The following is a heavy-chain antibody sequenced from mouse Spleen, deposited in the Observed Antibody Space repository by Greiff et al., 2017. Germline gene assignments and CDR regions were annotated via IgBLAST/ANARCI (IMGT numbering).Heavy chain of an antibody. J-gene: IGHJ4*01. CDR2: INSNGGST. CDR1: GFTFSSYA. V-gene: IGHV5-6-2*01. Sequence: EVQRVESGGGLVKPGGSLKLSCAASGFTFSSYAMSWVRQTPEKRLEWVAAINSNGGSTYYPDTVKDRFTISRDNAKNTLYLQMSSLRSEDTALYYCARHERGDYDYYAMDYWGQGTSVTVSS. CDR3: ARHERGDYDYYAMDY. D-gene: IGHD2-4*01.